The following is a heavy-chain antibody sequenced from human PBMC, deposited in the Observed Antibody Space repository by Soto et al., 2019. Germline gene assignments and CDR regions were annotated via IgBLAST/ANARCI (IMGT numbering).Heavy chain of an antibody. CDR1: WGSGIAHC. CDR2: INHSGST. Sequence: VDWGSGIAHCGSGISQHPGKGLEWIGEINHSGSTNYTPSLKSRVTISVDTSKNQFSLKLSSVTAEDTAVFYCAKDRRTWYDNWFGPCGQAT. V-gene: IGHV4-34*01. D-gene: IGHD6-13*01. CDR3: AKDRRTWYDNWFGP. J-gene: IGHJ5*02.